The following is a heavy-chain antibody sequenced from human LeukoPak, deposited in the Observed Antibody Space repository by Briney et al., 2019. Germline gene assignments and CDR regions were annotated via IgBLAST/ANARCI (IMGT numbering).Heavy chain of an antibody. Sequence: PGGSLRLSCAASGFTFSNYWMHWVRQAPGKGLVWVSLINSDGSSTSYADSVKGRFTISRDNVRNTLYLQMNSLRAEDTAVYYCARAYCGGDCYSFFDYWGQGTLVTVSS. CDR1: GFTFSNYW. D-gene: IGHD2-21*02. CDR3: ARAYCGGDCYSFFDY. CDR2: INSDGSST. V-gene: IGHV3-74*01. J-gene: IGHJ4*02.